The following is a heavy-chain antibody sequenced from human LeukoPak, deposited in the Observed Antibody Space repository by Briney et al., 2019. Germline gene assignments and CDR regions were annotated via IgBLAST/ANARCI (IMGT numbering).Heavy chain of an antibody. Sequence: NPSETLSLTCTVSGGSISSSSYYWGWIRQPPGKGLEWIGSIYYSGSTYYNSSLKSRVTISVDTSKNQFSLKLSSVTAADTAVYYCARRSSSGGDFDYWGQGTLVTVSS. CDR3: ARRSSSGGDFDY. CDR1: GGSISSSSYY. J-gene: IGHJ4*02. V-gene: IGHV4-39*01. CDR2: IYYSGST. D-gene: IGHD6-6*01.